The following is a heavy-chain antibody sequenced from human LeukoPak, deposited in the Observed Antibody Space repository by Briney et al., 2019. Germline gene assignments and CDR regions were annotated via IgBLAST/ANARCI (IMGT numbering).Heavy chain of an antibody. J-gene: IGHJ3*02. Sequence: ASVKVSCKASGNTFKAHYIHWVRQAPGQGLEWMGILNPNEGSTTYAQKFQGRVTMTRDTSTSTVYMELSSLRSEDTAVYYCARDPLGDILTGYSKPSAIALPDIWGQGTMVTVSS. CDR3: ARDPLGDILTGYSKPSAIALPDI. CDR2: LNPNEGST. CDR1: GNTFKAHY. V-gene: IGHV1-46*02. D-gene: IGHD3-9*01.